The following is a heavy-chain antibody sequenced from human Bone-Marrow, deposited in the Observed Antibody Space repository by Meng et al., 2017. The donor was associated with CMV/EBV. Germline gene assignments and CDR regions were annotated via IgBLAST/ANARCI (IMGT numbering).Heavy chain of an antibody. CDR1: GGSISSSSYY. Sequence: SETLSLTCTVSGGSISSSSYYWGWIRQPPGKGLEWIGSIYYSGSTYYNPSLKSRVTISVDTSKNQFSLKLSSVTAADTAVYYCAREALYYDFWSGYYTGDGMDVWGQGTTVTVSS. D-gene: IGHD3-3*01. CDR3: AREALYYDFWSGYYTGDGMDV. CDR2: IYYSGST. J-gene: IGHJ6*02. V-gene: IGHV4-39*07.